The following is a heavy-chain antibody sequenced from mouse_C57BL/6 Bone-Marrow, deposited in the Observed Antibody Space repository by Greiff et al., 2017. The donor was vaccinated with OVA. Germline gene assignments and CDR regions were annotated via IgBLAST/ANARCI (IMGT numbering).Heavy chain of an antibody. CDR3: ARSYRTDYFDY. CDR1: GYAFSSYW. Sequence: QVQLQQSGAELVKPGASVKISCKASGYAFSSYWMNWVKQRPGKGLEWIGQIYPGDGDTNYNGKFKGKATRTADKSSSTAYMQLSSLTSEDSAVYFCARSYRTDYFDYWGQGTTLTVSS. V-gene: IGHV1-80*01. CDR2: IYPGDGDT. J-gene: IGHJ2*01. D-gene: IGHD1-1*01.